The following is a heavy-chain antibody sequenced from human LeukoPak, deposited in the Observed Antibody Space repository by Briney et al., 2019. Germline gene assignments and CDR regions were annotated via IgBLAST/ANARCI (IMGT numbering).Heavy chain of an antibody. CDR3: ARNYYDSSGGDY. V-gene: IGHV1-8*01. J-gene: IGHJ4*02. CDR2: MNPNSGNT. Sequence: HGASVKVSCKASGYTFTSYDINWVRQATGHGLEWMGWMNPNSGNTGYAQKFQGRVTMTRNTSISTAYMELSSLRSEDTAVYYCARNYYDSSGGDYWGQGTLVTVSS. D-gene: IGHD3-22*01. CDR1: GYTFTSYD.